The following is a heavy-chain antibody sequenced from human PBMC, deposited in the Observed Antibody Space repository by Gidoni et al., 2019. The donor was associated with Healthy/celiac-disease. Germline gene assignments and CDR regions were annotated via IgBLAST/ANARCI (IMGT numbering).Heavy chain of an antibody. CDR2: ISSSSSTI. CDR3: ARDLARFGGVIVIDAFDI. Sequence: EVQLVESGGGLVQPGGSPRLSCAASGFTFSGYSMNWVRQAPGKGLEWVSYISSSSSTIYYADSVKGRFTISRDNAKNSLYLQMNSLRDEDTAVYYCARDLARFGGVIVIDAFDIWGQGTMVTVSS. V-gene: IGHV3-48*02. CDR1: GFTFSGYS. D-gene: IGHD3-16*02. J-gene: IGHJ3*02.